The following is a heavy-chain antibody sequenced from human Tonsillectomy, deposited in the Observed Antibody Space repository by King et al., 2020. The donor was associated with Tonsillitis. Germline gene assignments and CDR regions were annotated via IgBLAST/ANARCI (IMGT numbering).Heavy chain of an antibody. CDR1: GFTFSNYG. Sequence: VQLVESGGGVVRPGRSLRLSCAASGFTFSNYGIHWVRQAPGKGLEWVSVISYDGINKYYADSVKGRFTISRDNSKNTLYLQMNSLRVDDTAVYYCASPWEENSGYPDYWGQGTLVTASS. CDR2: ISYDGINK. CDR3: ASPWEENSGYPDY. V-gene: IGHV3-33*05. J-gene: IGHJ4*02. D-gene: IGHD3-22*01.